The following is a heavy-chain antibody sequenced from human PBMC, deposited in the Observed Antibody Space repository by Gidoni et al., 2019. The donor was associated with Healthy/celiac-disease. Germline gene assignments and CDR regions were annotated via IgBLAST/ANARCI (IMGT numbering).Heavy chain of an antibody. CDR2: IWYDGSNK. V-gene: IGHV3-33*01. CDR1: GFTFSSYG. J-gene: IGHJ4*02. Sequence: QVQLVESGGGVVQPGRSLRLSCAACGFTFSSYGMHWVRQAPGKGLEWVAVIWYDGSNKYYADSVKGRFTISRDNSKNTLYLQMNSLRAEDTAVYYCARDLPLPDYWGQGTLVTVSA. CDR3: ARDLPLPDY.